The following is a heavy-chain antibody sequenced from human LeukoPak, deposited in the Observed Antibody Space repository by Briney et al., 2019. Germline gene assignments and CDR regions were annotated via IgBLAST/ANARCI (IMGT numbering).Heavy chain of an antibody. CDR3: ARERDDYGGNSDWYSDL. D-gene: IGHD4-23*01. CDR2: IYYSGST. CDR1: GGSISSYY. J-gene: IGHJ2*01. V-gene: IGHV4-59*01. Sequence: SETLSLTCAVSGGSISSYYWSWIRQPPGKGLEWIGYIYYSGSTNYNPSLKSRVTISVDTSKNQFSLKLSSVTAADTAVYYCARERDDYGGNSDWYSDLWGRGTLVTVSS.